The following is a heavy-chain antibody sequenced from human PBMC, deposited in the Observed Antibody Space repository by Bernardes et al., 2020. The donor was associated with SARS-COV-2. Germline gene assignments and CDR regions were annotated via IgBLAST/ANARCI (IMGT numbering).Heavy chain of an antibody. V-gene: IGHV1-46*01. CDR3: AKDVLLVTVLQASGFDY. D-gene: IGHD2-15*01. J-gene: IGHJ4*02. CDR1: GYTFTSYS. CDR2: INPSGGTT. Sequence: ASVKVSCKASGYTFTSYSIHWVRQAPGQGLEWMGLINPSGGTTTYAQKFQGRVTMTRDTSTSTVYMELSSLRSEDTAVYYCAKDVLLVTVLQASGFDYWGQGTQVTVSS.